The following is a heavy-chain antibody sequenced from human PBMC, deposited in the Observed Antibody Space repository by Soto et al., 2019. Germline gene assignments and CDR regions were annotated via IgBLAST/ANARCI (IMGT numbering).Heavy chain of an antibody. J-gene: IGHJ3*02. CDR2: IWHDGSNK. CDR1: GFSFSDHG. CDR3: ARDLGAYGVSAFDM. V-gene: IGHV3-33*01. D-gene: IGHD4-17*01. Sequence: QVQLEEMGGGVVQPGRSLRLSCAASGFSFSDHGMHWVRQAPVKGLEWVAVIWHDGSNKYYADSVRGRFTVSRDNSENTLYLQMNSLRAEDTAVYYCARDLGAYGVSAFDMWGQGTMVTVSS.